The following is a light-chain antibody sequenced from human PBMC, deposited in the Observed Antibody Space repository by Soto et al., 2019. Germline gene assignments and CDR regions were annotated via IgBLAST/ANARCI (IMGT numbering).Light chain of an antibody. CDR2: ASS. Sequence: DIQMTQSPSSLSASVGDRVTITCRASQTISNTLNWYQQRPGKPPNLLIYASSTFQSGVPPRFSGGGSGTEFTLTISSLQPEDFATYYCQQTYSTPITFGQGTRLEIK. CDR1: QTISNT. V-gene: IGKV1-39*01. CDR3: QQTYSTPIT. J-gene: IGKJ5*01.